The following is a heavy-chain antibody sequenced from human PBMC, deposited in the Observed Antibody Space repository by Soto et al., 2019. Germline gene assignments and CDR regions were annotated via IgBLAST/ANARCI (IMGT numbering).Heavy chain of an antibody. CDR3: AKDWVYCSGGSCPRPFDY. Sequence: EVQLLESGGGLVQPGGSLRLSCAASGFTFSSYAMTWVRQAPGKGLEWVSTISGSGATTHYADSVKGRFIISRDNSKNTLCLQMNSLRDEDTAVYYCAKDWVYCSGGSCPRPFDYWGQGTLVTVSS. CDR1: GFTFSSYA. V-gene: IGHV3-23*01. D-gene: IGHD2-15*01. J-gene: IGHJ4*02. CDR2: ISGSGATT.